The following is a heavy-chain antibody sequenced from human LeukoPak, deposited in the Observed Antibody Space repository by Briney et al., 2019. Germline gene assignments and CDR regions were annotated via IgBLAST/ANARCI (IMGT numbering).Heavy chain of an antibody. V-gene: IGHV3-74*01. Sequence: GGSLRLSCAASGFTFSTYWMHWVRQAPGKGLVWVSRINSDGSTTSYADSVKGRFTISRDNAKNTLYLQMDSLRAEDTAVYYCARSSYSSSSSVWGQGTMVTVSS. CDR1: GFTFSTYW. D-gene: IGHD6-6*01. CDR3: ARSSYSSSSSV. J-gene: IGHJ3*01. CDR2: INSDGSTT.